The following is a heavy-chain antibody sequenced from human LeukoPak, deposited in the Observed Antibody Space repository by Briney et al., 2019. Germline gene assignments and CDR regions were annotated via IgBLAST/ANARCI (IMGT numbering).Heavy chain of an antibody. Sequence: PGGSLRLSCAASGFTFSSYAMSWVRQAPGKGLEGVSAISGSGGSTYYADSVKGRFTISRDNSKKTLYLQMNSLRAEDTAVYYCAKTDGSGSYPPDYYYMDVWGKGTTVTVSS. D-gene: IGHD3-10*01. J-gene: IGHJ6*03. CDR3: AKTDGSGSYPPDYYYMDV. CDR1: GFTFSSYA. V-gene: IGHV3-23*01. CDR2: ISGSGGST.